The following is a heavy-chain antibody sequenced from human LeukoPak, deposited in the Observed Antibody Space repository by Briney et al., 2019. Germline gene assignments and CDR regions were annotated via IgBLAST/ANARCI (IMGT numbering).Heavy chain of an antibody. J-gene: IGHJ4*02. CDR3: AKVNDFWSGPNDY. CDR1: GFTFSSYA. Sequence: GGSLRLSCAASGFTFSSYAMSWVRQAPGKGLEWVSAISGSGGSTYYADSVKGRFTISRDNSKNTLYLQMNSLRAENTAVYYCAKVNDFWSGPNDYWGQGTLVTVSS. V-gene: IGHV3-23*01. D-gene: IGHD3-3*01. CDR2: ISGSGGST.